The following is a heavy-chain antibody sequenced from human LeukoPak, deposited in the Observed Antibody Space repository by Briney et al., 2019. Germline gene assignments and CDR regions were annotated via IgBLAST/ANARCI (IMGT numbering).Heavy chain of an antibody. CDR3: ARDLSGSLYFDY. J-gene: IGHJ4*02. Sequence: SETLSLTCTVSGGSISSYYWSWIRQPPGKGLEWIGYIYYSGSTNYNPSLKSRVTISVDTSKNQFSLKLSSVTVADTAVYFCARDLSGSLYFDYWGQGVLVIVSS. CDR1: GGSISSYY. D-gene: IGHD3-10*01. CDR2: IYYSGST. V-gene: IGHV4-59*01.